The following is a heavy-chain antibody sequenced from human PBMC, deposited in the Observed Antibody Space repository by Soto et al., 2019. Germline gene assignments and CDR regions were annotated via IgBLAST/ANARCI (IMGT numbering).Heavy chain of an antibody. CDR3: ARNPSPIRYFDWLLRDDYFDY. V-gene: IGHV1-2*04. J-gene: IGHJ4*02. CDR2: INPNSGGT. CDR1: GYTFPGYY. Sequence: ASVKVSCKASGYTFPGYYMHWVRQAPGQGLEWMGWINPNSGGTNYAQKFQGWVTMTRDTSISTAYMELSRLRSDDTAVYYCARNPSPIRYFDWLLRDDYFDYWGQGTRVTVSS. D-gene: IGHD3-9*01.